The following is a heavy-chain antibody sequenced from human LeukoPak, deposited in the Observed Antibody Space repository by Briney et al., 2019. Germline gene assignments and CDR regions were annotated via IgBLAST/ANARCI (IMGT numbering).Heavy chain of an antibody. CDR3: AGDFDY. V-gene: IGHV3-30*02. CDR2: IRYDASNK. J-gene: IGHJ4*02. CDR1: GLTFSNYG. Sequence: GGSLRLSCAVSGLTFSNYGMHWVRPAPGKGLEWVAFIRYDASNKYYADSVKGRFTISRDNSENTLYLQMNRLGVEDTAIYYCAGDFDYWGQGTLVTVSS.